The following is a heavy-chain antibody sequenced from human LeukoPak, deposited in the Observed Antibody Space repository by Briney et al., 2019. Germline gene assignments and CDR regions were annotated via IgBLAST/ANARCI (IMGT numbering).Heavy chain of an antibody. CDR3: ARVLQNYYYLDV. Sequence: SETLSLTCTVSGDSISSYYWSWIRQPPGKGLEWIGNIYDSESTHYKSSLKSRVTISVDTSKNQFSLRLRSVTAADTAVYYCARVLQNYYYLDVWGKGTTVTVSS. CDR1: GDSISSYY. V-gene: IGHV4-59*01. J-gene: IGHJ6*03. D-gene: IGHD3-3*01. CDR2: IYDSEST.